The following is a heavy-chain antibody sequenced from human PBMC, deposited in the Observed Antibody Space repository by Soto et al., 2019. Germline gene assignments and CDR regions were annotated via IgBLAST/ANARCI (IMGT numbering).Heavy chain of an antibody. Sequence: GASGKVACKASGYTVTSDGIRWVRQAPRQGLECMGWICAYNGNTNYAHNLQCRVTMTPDKSTRTAYRELRSLRSDDTAVYYCARVVTYYYDSSGISDYWGQGTLVTVSS. D-gene: IGHD3-22*01. J-gene: IGHJ4*02. V-gene: IGHV1-18*04. CDR2: ICAYNGNT. CDR3: ARVVTYYYDSSGISDY. CDR1: GYTVTSDG.